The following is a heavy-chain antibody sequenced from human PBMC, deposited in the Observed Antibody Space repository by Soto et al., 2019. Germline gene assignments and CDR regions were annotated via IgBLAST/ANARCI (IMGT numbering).Heavy chain of an antibody. D-gene: IGHD3-10*01. CDR1: GYTFTAYY. V-gene: IGHV1-46*01. CDR3: ASPFGIRGIN. J-gene: IGHJ4*02. CDR2: LNPSSGSA. Sequence: QVQLVQSGAEVKKPGASVKVSCKASGYTFTAYYMYWVRQAPGQGLEWMGVLNPSSGSATYARKFQGRVTMPRDTSTSTVYMEVHTLRSEDTAVYYCASPFGIRGINWGQGTLVTVSS.